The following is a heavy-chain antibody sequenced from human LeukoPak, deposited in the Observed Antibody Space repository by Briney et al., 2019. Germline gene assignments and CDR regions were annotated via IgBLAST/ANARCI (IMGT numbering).Heavy chain of an antibody. CDR2: INPNSGGT. CDR3: ARERDYYDSSGYYYATYFDY. D-gene: IGHD3-22*01. J-gene: IGHJ4*02. Sequence: ASVKASCKASGYTFTSYYMHWVRQAPGQGLEWMGRINPNSGGTNYAQKFQGRVTMTRDTSISTAYMELSRLRSDDTAVYYCARERDYYDSSGYYYATYFDYWGQGTLVTVSS. CDR1: GYTFTSYY. V-gene: IGHV1-2*06.